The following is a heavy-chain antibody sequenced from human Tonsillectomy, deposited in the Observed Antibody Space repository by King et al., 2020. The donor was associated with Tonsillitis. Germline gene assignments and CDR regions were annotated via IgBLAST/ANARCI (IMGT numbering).Heavy chain of an antibody. D-gene: IGHD1-7*01. CDR1: GDSIRSNY. V-gene: IGHV4-4*07. Sequence: VQLQESXPGLVKPSETLSLTCTVSGDSIRSNYWXWIRQPAGKRLEWIGRMSGSGSTNYSPSLKSRVTMSVDTSKNQFSLKLSYVTAADTGVYYCVRDGRXWELIXYWXXGTLVTVXX. J-gene: IGHJ4*01. CDR2: MSGSGST. CDR3: VRDGRXWELIXY.